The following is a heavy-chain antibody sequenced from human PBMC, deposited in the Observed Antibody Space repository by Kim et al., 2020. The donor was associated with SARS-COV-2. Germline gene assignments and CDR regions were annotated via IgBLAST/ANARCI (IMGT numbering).Heavy chain of an antibody. Sequence: ASVKVSCKTSGYTFDSYGVTWVRQAPGQGLEWMGWISGYSGGTDYAQKFQGRFTMTRDRSTATAYMELRSLRSDDTAVYFCARGDYLTLTSWGQGTLVTV. CDR1: GYTFDSYG. V-gene: IGHV1-18*01. CDR3: ARGDYLTLTS. J-gene: IGHJ5*02. D-gene: IGHD3-9*01. CDR2: ISGYSGGT.